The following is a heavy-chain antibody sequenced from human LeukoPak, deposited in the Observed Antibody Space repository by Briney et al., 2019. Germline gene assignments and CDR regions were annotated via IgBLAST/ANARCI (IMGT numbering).Heavy chain of an antibody. CDR2: TYYRSTWYN. CDR3: ARRLTQYDCFDP. CDR1: GDSVSSNSVA. D-gene: IGHD2-2*01. J-gene: IGHJ5*02. Sequence: SQTLSLTCAISGDSVSSNSVAWNWIRQSPSRGLEWLGRTYYRSTWYNDYAVSVRGRITVNPDTSKNQFSLHLNSVTPEDTAVYYCARRLTQYDCFDPWGQGILVTVSS. V-gene: IGHV6-1*01.